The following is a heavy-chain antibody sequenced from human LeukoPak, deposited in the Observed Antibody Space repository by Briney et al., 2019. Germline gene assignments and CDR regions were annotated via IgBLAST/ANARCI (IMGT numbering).Heavy chain of an antibody. CDR3: TRSGYRHPYHFDS. V-gene: IGHV3-53*01. Sequence: GGSLRLSCAVSGFSVRTTYMSWVRQSPGKGLEWVSVLYTGGGTDRAASVKGRFTISRDNSKNTLSLQMNSLRVEDTAIYYCTRSGYRHPYHFDSWGQGTLVTVSS. J-gene: IGHJ4*02. CDR2: LYTGGGT. CDR1: GFSVRTTY. D-gene: IGHD3-22*01.